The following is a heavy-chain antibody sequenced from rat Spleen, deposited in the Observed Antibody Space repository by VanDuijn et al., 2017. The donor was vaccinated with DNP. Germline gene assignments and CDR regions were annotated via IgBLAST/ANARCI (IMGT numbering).Heavy chain of an antibody. D-gene: IGHD1-12*02. Sequence: EVQLVESGGDLVQPGRSLKLSCAASVFTFSYYDMAWIRQVPGKGLEWIASITSGGSSYYPDSVKGRFTISKDNAKNTLYLRMNSLRSEDTATYYCARDMDYYDGSYYRYYFDYWGQGVMVTVSS. CDR2: ITSGGSS. J-gene: IGHJ2*01. CDR3: ARDMDYYDGSYYRYYFDY. CDR1: VFTFSYYD. V-gene: IGHV5S13*01.